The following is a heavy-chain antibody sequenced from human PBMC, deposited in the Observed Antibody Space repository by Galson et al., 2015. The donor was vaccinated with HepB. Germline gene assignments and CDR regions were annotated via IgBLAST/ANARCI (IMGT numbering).Heavy chain of an antibody. D-gene: IGHD3-22*01. Sequence: SETLSLTCTVSGGSISSYYWSWIRQPPGKGLEWIGYIYYSGSTNYNPSLKSRVTISVDTSKNQFSLKLSSVTAADTAVYYCARNYYDSSGYGRYFDYWGQGTLVTVSS. CDR1: GGSISSYY. V-gene: IGHV4-59*08. CDR3: ARNYYDSSGYGRYFDY. CDR2: IYYSGST. J-gene: IGHJ4*02.